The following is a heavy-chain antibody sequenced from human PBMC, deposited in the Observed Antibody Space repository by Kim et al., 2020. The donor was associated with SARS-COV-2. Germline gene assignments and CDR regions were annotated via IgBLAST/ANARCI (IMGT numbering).Heavy chain of an antibody. Sequence: SVKRRCTISRDKSKNTLYLQMNSLRAEDTAVYYCARDLTAYYYYGMDVWGQGTTVTVSS. J-gene: IGHJ6*02. V-gene: IGHV3-30*01. CDR3: ARDLTAYYYYGMDV.